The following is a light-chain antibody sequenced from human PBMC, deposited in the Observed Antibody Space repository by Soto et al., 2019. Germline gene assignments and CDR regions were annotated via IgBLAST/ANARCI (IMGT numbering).Light chain of an antibody. J-gene: IGKJ1*01. CDR3: QQSYSTPRT. CDR2: AAS. CDR1: QSISSY. Sequence: DIQMTQSPSSLSASVGDRVTITCRASQSISSYLNWYQQKPGKAPKLLIYAASSLQSGVPSRFSGSGSGTDFTLTISGXQPEDFATYYCQQSYSTPRTFGQGTKVDIK. V-gene: IGKV1-39*01.